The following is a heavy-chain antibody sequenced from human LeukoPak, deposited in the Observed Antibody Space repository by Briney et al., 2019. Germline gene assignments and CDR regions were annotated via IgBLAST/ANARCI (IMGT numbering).Heavy chain of an antibody. CDR3: ARSSYPGYYYMDV. CDR2: IRYDGSNK. V-gene: IGHV3-30*02. J-gene: IGHJ6*03. Sequence: PGGSLRLSCAASGFTFSSYGMHWVRQAPGKGLEWVAFIRYDGSNKYYADSVKGRFTISRDNSKNTLYLQMNSLSVEDTAVYYCARSSYPGYYYMDVWGEGTTVTISS. CDR1: GFTFSSYG.